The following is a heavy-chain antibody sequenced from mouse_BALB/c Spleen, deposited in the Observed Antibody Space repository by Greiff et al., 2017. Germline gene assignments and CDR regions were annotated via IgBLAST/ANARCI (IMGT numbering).Heavy chain of an antibody. D-gene: IGHD2-4*01. J-gene: IGHJ2*01. CDR1: GFTFSNYW. CDR2: IRLKSNNYAT. Sequence: EVKVVESGGGLVQPGGSMKLSCVASGFTFSNYWMNWVRQSPEKGLEWVAEIRLKSNNYATHYAESVKGRFTISRDDSKSSVYLQMNNLRAEDTGIYYCTSTMITTKAYFDYWGQGTTLTVSA. V-gene: IGHV6-6*02. CDR3: TSTMITTKAYFDY.